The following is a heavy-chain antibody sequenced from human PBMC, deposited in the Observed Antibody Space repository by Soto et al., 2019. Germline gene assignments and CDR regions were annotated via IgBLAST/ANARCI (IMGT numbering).Heavy chain of an antibody. Sequence: GGSLRLSCAASGFTFDDYAMHWVRQAPGKGLEWVSGISWNSGSIGYADSVKSRFTISRDNAKNSLYLQMNSLRAEDTAVYYCARARTTVTTDNYYGMDVWGQGTTVTVSS. CDR2: ISWNSGSI. CDR3: ARARTTVTTDNYYGMDV. CDR1: GFTFDDYA. V-gene: IGHV3-9*01. J-gene: IGHJ6*02. D-gene: IGHD4-4*01.